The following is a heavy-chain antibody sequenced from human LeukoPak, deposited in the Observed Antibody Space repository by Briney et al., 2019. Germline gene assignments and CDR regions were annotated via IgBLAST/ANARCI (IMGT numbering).Heavy chain of an antibody. J-gene: IGHJ4*02. CDR2: INQDGGGR. D-gene: IGHD6-19*01. CDR1: GFTFRSYW. CDR3: ARDKGGAVAGRGNLGY. Sequence: GGSLRLSCAASGFTFRSYWMTWVRQAPGKGLEWVAKINQDGGGRYYVDSVKGRFTISRDNAKNSLYLQMNSLRAEETAIYYCARDKGGAVAGRGNLGYWGQGTLVTVSS. V-gene: IGHV3-7*04.